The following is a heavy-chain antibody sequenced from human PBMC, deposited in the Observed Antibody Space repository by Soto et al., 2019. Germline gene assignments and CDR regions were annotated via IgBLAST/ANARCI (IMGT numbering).Heavy chain of an antibody. CDR2: ISAYNGNT. CDR3: ARASSYCGGDCYYYYGMDV. J-gene: IGHJ6*02. D-gene: IGHD2-21*02. CDR1: GYTFTSYG. V-gene: IGHV1-18*01. Sequence: QVQLVQSGAEVKKPGASVKVSCKASGYTFTSYGITWVRQAPGQGLEWMGGISAYNGNTNYAQKLQGRVTMTTDTXTSTAYMELRSLRSDDTAVYYWARASSYCGGDCYYYYGMDVWGQGTTVTVSS.